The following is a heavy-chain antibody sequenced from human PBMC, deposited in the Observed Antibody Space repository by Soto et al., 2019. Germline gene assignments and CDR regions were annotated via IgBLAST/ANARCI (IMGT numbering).Heavy chain of an antibody. Sequence: GGSLRLSCAASGFTFSSYAMHWVRQPPGRGLEWVTFISDDGSHEYYADSMKGRFSISRDNAKNTLYLQMNSLRAEDTGMYYCARDQDTYGQAVFDSWGQGTLVTVSS. J-gene: IGHJ4*02. CDR3: ARDQDTYGQAVFDS. D-gene: IGHD2-15*01. CDR2: ISDDGSHE. CDR1: GFTFSSYA. V-gene: IGHV3-33*08.